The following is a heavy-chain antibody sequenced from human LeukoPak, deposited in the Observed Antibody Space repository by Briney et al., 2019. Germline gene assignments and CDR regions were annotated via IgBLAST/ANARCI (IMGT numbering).Heavy chain of an antibody. CDR2: INHSGST. V-gene: IGHV4-34*01. D-gene: IGHD1-1*01. J-gene: IGHJ4*02. CDR1: GGSFSGYY. CDR3: ARKRYFGY. Sequence: SETLSLTCAVCGGSFSGYYWSWIRQPPGKGLEWIGEINHSGSTNYNPSLKSRVTISVDTSKNQFSLKLSSVTAADTAVYYCARKRYFGYWGQGTLVTVSS.